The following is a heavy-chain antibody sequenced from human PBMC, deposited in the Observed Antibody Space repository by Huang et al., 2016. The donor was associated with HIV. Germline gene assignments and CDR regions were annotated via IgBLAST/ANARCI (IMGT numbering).Heavy chain of an antibody. J-gene: IGHJ4*02. CDR2: VSFDGSQT. D-gene: IGHD3-10*01. CDR1: GFAFSNNA. Sequence: QVLLVESGGGVVQPGKSLSLSCTASGFAFSNNAMHWVRQAQGKGLEWVAVVSFDGSQTYLADYVNDRFTISRDNSKSTLFLQMSSLRPDDTAVYYCASAPARALSYFDNWGQGTLVTVSS. CDR3: ASAPARALSYFDN. V-gene: IGHV3-30*04.